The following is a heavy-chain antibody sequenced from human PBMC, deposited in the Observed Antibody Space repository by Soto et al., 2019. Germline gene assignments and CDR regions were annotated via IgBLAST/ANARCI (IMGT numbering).Heavy chain of an antibody. CDR1: GFTFSTYA. J-gene: IGHJ4*02. V-gene: IGHV3-30-3*01. Sequence: QVQLVESGGGVVQPGRSLTLSCTASGFTFSTYAMHWVRQAPGKGLEWVALISYDGGNKYYADSVKGRFTISRDDSKNALYLQMNSLRAEDTAVYYCARKTARGCGDYFVYWGQGTLVTVSS. CDR3: ARKTARGCGDYFVY. CDR2: ISYDGGNK. D-gene: IGHD2-21*01.